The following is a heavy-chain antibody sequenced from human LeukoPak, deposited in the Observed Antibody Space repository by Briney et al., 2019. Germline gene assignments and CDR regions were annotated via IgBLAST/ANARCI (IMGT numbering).Heavy chain of an antibody. J-gene: IGHJ4*02. CDR2: IKSSGTII. Sequence: LAGGSLRLSCAASGSTFSGFSMNWVRQAPGKGLEWVAYIKSSGTIIYYADSVKGRFTISRDNAKNLLYLEMNSLRDDDTAVYYCARMGVVVRAVAGLDGIDYWGQGTLVTVSS. CDR3: ARMGVVVRAVAGLDGIDY. V-gene: IGHV3-48*02. D-gene: IGHD3-10*01. CDR1: GSTFSGFS.